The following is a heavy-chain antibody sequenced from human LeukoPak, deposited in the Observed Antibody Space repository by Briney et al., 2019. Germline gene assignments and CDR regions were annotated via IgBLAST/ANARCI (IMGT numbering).Heavy chain of an antibody. Sequence: GGSLRLSCAASGFTFSSYSMNWVRQAPGKGLEWVSSISSSSSYIYYADSVKGRFTISRDDAKNSLYLQMNGLRAEDTAVYYCARAMVPFDAFDIWGQGTMVTVSS. CDR2: ISSSSSYI. D-gene: IGHD3-10*01. V-gene: IGHV3-21*01. CDR1: GFTFSSYS. CDR3: ARAMVPFDAFDI. J-gene: IGHJ3*02.